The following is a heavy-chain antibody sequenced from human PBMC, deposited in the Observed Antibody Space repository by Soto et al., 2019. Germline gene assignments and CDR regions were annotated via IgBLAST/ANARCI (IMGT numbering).Heavy chain of an antibody. D-gene: IGHD3-16*01. Sequence: QVQLVQSGAEVKKPGASVKVSCKASGYTFTDYDINWVRQAAGQGLEWMGWMNPYSGNTGYAQKFQGRVTMTRNTSMSTAYMGLSSLRSEDTAVYYCARGRFRRTWFDPWGQGTLVTVSS. V-gene: IGHV1-8*01. CDR2: MNPYSGNT. CDR3: ARGRFRRTWFDP. CDR1: GYTFTDYD. J-gene: IGHJ5*02.